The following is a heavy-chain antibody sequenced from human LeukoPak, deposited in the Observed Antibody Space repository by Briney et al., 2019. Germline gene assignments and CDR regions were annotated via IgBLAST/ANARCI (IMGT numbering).Heavy chain of an antibody. CDR1: GGAINSYY. J-gene: IGHJ5*02. CDR2: IYYSGST. V-gene: IGHV4-59*08. D-gene: IGHD1-26*01. Sequence: SETLSLTRTVSGGAINSYYWSWIRQPPGKGLEWIGYIYYSGSTNYNPSLKSRVTISGDTSKKQFSLKLTSVAAADTAVYFCARGIVGATSRFDPWGQGTLVTVSS. CDR3: ARGIVGATSRFDP.